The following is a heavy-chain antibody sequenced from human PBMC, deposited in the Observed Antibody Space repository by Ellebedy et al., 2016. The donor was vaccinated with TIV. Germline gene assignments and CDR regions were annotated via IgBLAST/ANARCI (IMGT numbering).Heavy chain of an antibody. D-gene: IGHD2-15*01. J-gene: IGHJ6*02. Sequence: ASVKVSXKASGYTFTSYAMHWVRQAPGQRLEWMGWINAGNGNTKYSQKFQGRVTITRDTSASTAYVELSSLRSEDTAVYYCARRGFGYYYYGMDVWGQGTTVTVSS. CDR2: INAGNGNT. V-gene: IGHV1-3*01. CDR3: ARRGFGYYYYGMDV. CDR1: GYTFTSYA.